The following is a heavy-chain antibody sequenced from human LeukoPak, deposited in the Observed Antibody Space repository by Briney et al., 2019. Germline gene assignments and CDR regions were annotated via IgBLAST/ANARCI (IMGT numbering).Heavy chain of an antibody. Sequence: SGPALLKPTQTLTLTCTFSGFSLSTSGMCVSWIRQPPGKALEWLALIDWDDDKYYSASLKTRLTISKDTSKNQVVLTMTNMDPVDTATYYCARTGYSGYDYGFDYLGQGTLVTVSS. V-gene: IGHV2-70*01. CDR1: GFSLSTSGMC. CDR2: IDWDDDK. CDR3: ARTGYSGYDYGFDY. J-gene: IGHJ4*02. D-gene: IGHD5-12*01.